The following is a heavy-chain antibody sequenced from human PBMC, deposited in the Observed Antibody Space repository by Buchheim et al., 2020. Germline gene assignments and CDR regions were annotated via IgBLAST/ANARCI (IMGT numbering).Heavy chain of an antibody. CDR3: AKEEVPNDY. CDR2: ISRSGDTT. CDR1: GFTFSNSA. Sequence: EAQLLESGGGLVQPGGSLRLSCAVSGFTFSNSAMTCVRQAPGKGLEWVSAISRSGDTTYYADSVMGRFTISRDTSKNTLYLQMNSLRVDDTAVYYCAKEEVPNDYWGLGT. V-gene: IGHV3-23*01. J-gene: IGHJ4*02.